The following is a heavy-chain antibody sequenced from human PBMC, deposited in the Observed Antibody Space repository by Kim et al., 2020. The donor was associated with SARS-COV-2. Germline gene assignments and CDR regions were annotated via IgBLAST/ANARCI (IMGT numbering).Heavy chain of an antibody. CDR1: GFTFTSHW. CDR3: IRGPSGWYDDFDY. Sequence: GGSLRLSCVASGFTFTSHWMYWVRQGPGKGLMWVSRINTDGSLTTYADSVMGRFTISRDNARNTLYLQMNSLTTEDTAVYYCIRGPSGWYDDFDYWGQGTLVTVSS. J-gene: IGHJ4*02. CDR2: INTDGSLT. V-gene: IGHV3-74*01. D-gene: IGHD6-19*01.